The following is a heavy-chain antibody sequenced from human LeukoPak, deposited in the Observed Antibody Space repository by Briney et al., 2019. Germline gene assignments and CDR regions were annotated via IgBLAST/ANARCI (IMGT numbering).Heavy chain of an antibody. CDR2: IYTSGST. Sequence: SETLSLTCTVSGGSISSYYWSWIRQPPGKGLEWIGYIYTSGSTNYNPSLKSRVTIAVDTSKNQFSLKLSSVTAADTAVYYCAIHGNIVATMSMDVWGKGTTVTVSS. D-gene: IGHD5-12*01. J-gene: IGHJ6*03. CDR3: AIHGNIVATMSMDV. V-gene: IGHV4-4*09. CDR1: GGSISSYY.